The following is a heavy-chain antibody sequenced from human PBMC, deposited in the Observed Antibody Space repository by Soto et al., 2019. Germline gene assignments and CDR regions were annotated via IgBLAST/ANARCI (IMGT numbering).Heavy chain of an antibody. V-gene: IGHV1-69*13. J-gene: IGHJ4*02. CDR1: GGTFSSYA. D-gene: IGHD6-13*01. Sequence: SVKVACKASGGTFSSYAISWVRQAPGQGLEWMGGIIPIFGTANYAQKFQGRVTITADESTSTAYMELSSLRSEDTAVYYCARALAAAPTEIDYWGQGTLVTVSS. CDR2: IIPIFGTA. CDR3: ARALAAAPTEIDY.